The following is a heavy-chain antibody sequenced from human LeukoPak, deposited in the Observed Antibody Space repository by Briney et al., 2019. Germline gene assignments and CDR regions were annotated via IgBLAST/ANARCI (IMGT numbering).Heavy chain of an antibody. CDR1: GDSISRYY. CDR2: IYNGGII. J-gene: IGHJ5*02. D-gene: IGHD3-10*01. CDR3: ARDSGTTGEVKFDP. V-gene: IGHV4-4*07. Sequence: KPSETLSLTCTVSGDSISRYYWSWIRQPAGKGLEWIGRIYNGGIITYNPSLKSRVTISIDTSNNQFSLRLRFVTAADTAVYYCARDSGTTGEVKFDPWGQGTLVTVSS.